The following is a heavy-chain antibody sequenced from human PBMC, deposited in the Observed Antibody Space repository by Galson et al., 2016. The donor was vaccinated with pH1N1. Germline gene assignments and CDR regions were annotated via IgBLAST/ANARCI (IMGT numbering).Heavy chain of an antibody. J-gene: IGHJ4*02. CDR2: IVGIFRSA. D-gene: IGHD5-18*01. CDR3: ARVSGYNSGYIES. CDR1: GGPLNSHA. V-gene: IGHV1-69*13. Sequence: SVKVSCKASGGPLNSHAISWVRQAPGQGLEWMGRIVGIFRSANYAQKFQGRVTITADEFMSKTYMELSSLRSDDTAVYSCARVSGYNSGYIESWGQGTLVTVSS.